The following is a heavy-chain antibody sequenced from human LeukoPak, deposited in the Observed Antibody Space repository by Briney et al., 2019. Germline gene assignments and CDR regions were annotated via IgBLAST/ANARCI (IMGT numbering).Heavy chain of an antibody. CDR3: ARGYGSGIADDNNWFDP. CDR1: AYTFTSYA. J-gene: IGHJ5*02. D-gene: IGHD3-10*01. CDR2: INTKTGNP. V-gene: IGHV7-4-1*01. Sequence: ASVKVSCKASAYTFTSYAINWVRQAPGQGLEWMGCINTKTGNPRYAQGFTGRFVFSVDTAVKTAYLQIYSLKTEDTAVYYCARGYGSGIADDNNWFDPWGQGTLVTVSS.